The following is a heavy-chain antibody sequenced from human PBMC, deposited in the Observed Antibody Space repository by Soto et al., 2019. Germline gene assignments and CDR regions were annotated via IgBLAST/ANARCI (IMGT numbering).Heavy chain of an antibody. CDR1: GGSISNSIYH. J-gene: IGHJ4*02. CDR3: ARLTVGNPGDS. CDR2: IYYLGNT. V-gene: IGHV4-39*02. D-gene: IGHD2-21*02. Sequence: LSLTCTVSGGSISNSIYHWGWIRQPPGKGLEWIGSIYYLGNTYYNPSLKSRVTISVDTSKSHFSLKVSSVTAADTAVYYCARLTVGNPGDSWGQGTLVTVSS.